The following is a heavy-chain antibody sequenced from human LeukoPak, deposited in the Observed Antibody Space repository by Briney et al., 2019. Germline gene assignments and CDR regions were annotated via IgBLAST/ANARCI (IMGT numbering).Heavy chain of an antibody. V-gene: IGHV3-43*01. D-gene: IGHD6-13*01. CDR3: AKARSSSWSHLES. J-gene: IGHJ4*02. CDR1: GFAFDDHT. CDR2: ISWEGSTT. Sequence: GGSLRLSCATSGFAFDDHTMHWVRQLPGKGLEWLSLISWEGSTTYYADSVKDRFTISRDTSKNSLYLRMNSLRTEDTALYYCAKARSSSWSHLESWGQGTLVTVSS.